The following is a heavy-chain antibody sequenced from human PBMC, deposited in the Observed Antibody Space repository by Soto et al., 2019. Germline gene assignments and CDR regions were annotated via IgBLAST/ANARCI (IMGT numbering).Heavy chain of an antibody. Sequence: PGGSLRLSCAASGFTFSSYAMSWVRQAPGKGLEWVSAITGSGGSTFYADSVKGRFTISRDNSKNTLYLQMNSLRAEDTAVYYCARESAGSGKNNWFDPWGQGTLVTVSS. CDR3: ARESAGSGKNNWFDP. CDR1: GFTFSSYA. V-gene: IGHV3-23*01. J-gene: IGHJ5*02. CDR2: ITGSGGST. D-gene: IGHD3-10*01.